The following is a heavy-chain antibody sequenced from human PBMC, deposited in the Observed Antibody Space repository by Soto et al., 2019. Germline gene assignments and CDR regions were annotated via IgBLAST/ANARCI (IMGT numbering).Heavy chain of an antibody. CDR2: ISGSGGST. Sequence: EVQLLESGGGLVQPGGSLRLSCAASGFTFSSYAMSWVRQAPGKGLEWVSAISGSGGSTYYADSVKGRFTISRDNSKNTLYLQMNSLRAEDTAVYYCAKGPRLGCGGDCYSAAYFQHWGQGTLVTVSS. D-gene: IGHD2-21*02. CDR1: GFTFSSYA. V-gene: IGHV3-23*01. CDR3: AKGPRLGCGGDCYSAAYFQH. J-gene: IGHJ1*01.